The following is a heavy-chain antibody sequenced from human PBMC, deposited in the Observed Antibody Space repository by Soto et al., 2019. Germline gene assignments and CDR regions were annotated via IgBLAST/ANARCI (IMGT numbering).Heavy chain of an antibody. D-gene: IGHD6-13*01. CDR1: GGSINSYY. Sequence: QVQLQESGPGLVKPSETLSLTCSVSGGSINSYYWSWIRQPPGKGLEWIGYIFHSGSTNYNPSLESRVTISVDTSKNQCSLRLSSVTAADTAVYYCARYLGAAPLFYWGQGTLVTGSS. V-gene: IGHV4-59*01. CDR3: ARYLGAAPLFY. J-gene: IGHJ4*02. CDR2: IFHSGST.